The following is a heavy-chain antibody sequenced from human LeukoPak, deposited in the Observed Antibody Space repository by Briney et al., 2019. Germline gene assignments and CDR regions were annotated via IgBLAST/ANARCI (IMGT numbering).Heavy chain of an antibody. Sequence: SETLSLTCTVSGGSISSGDYYWSWIRQPPGKGLEWIGYIYYSGRTYYNPSLKSRVTIFVDTSKNQFSLKLSSVTAADTAVYYCARLVVAMAGIGDYYHGMDVWGQGTTVTVSS. V-gene: IGHV4-30-4*01. J-gene: IGHJ6*02. D-gene: IGHD6-19*01. CDR2: IYYSGRT. CDR3: ARLVVAMAGIGDYYHGMDV. CDR1: GGSISSGDYY.